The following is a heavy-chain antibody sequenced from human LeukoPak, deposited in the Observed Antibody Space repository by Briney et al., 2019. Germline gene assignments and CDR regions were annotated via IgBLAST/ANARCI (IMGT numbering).Heavy chain of an antibody. CDR1: GGTFSSYT. D-gene: IGHD3-3*01. CDR3: ARVYYDFWSGYEYDAFDI. CDR2: ISAYNGNT. Sequence: GSSVKVSCKASGGTFSSYTISWVRQAPGQGLEWMGWISAYNGNTNYAQKLQGRVTMTTDTSTSTAYMELRSLRSDETAVYYCARVYYDFWSGYEYDAFDIWGQGTMVTVSS. V-gene: IGHV1-18*01. J-gene: IGHJ3*02.